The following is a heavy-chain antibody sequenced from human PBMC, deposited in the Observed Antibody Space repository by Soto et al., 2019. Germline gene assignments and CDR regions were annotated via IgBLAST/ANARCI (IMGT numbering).Heavy chain of an antibody. CDR1: GGTFSTYA. CDR2: VIPIFGTP. Sequence: QVQLVQSGAEVKKPGSSVKVSCKAPGGTFSTYAISWVRQAPGQGLEWMGGVIPIFGTPKYAQKFKGRVTITADESTSTCYMELRSLRSEDTAVYYCARSQGGSSSLDIYYYYYYGMDVWGQGTTVTVSS. V-gene: IGHV1-69*01. D-gene: IGHD2-15*01. J-gene: IGHJ6*02. CDR3: ARSQGGSSSLDIYYYYYYGMDV.